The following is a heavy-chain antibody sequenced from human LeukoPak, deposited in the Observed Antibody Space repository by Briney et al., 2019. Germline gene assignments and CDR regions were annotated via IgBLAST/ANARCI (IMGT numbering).Heavy chain of an antibody. CDR3: ARIVGASDY. J-gene: IGHJ4*02. CDR1: GGSISSSSYY. D-gene: IGHD1-26*01. V-gene: IGHV4-39*01. Sequence: SETLSLTCTVSGGSISSSSYYWGWIRQPPGKGLEWIGSIYYSGRTYYNPSLKSRVIISVDTSKNQFSLKLSSVTAADTAVYYCARIVGASDYWGQGTLVTVSS. CDR2: IYYSGRT.